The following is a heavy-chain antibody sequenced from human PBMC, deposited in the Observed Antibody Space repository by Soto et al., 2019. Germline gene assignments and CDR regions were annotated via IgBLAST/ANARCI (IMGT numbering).Heavy chain of an antibody. J-gene: IGHJ6*02. D-gene: IGHD4-17*01. V-gene: IGHV4-34*01. CDR3: AREQKVDDDLGDYFIYYGMDV. Sequence: QVQLQQWGAGLLKPSETLSLTCAVYGGSFSGYYWSWIRQPPGKGLEWIGEIKHSGSTNYNPSLKSRVTISVDTSKNQFSRKLSYVTAADTAVYYCAREQKVDDDLGDYFIYYGMDVWGQGTTVTVS. CDR2: IKHSGST. CDR1: GGSFSGYY.